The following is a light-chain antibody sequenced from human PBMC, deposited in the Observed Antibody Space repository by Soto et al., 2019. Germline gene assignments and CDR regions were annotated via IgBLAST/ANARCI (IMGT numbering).Light chain of an antibody. V-gene: IGLV1-40*01. CDR3: QSYDISLSVV. CDR2: GNS. CDR1: SSNIGAGYG. Sequence: QSVLTQPPSVSGAPGQRVTISCTGSSSNIGAGYGVHWYQQLPGTAPKLLIYGNSNRPSGVPDRFSGSKSGTSASLAITGLQAEDEADYYCQSYDISLSVVFGGGPSSPS. J-gene: IGLJ2*01.